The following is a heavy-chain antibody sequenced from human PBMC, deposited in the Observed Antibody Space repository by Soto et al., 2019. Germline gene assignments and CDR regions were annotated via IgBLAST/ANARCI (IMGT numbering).Heavy chain of an antibody. CDR1: GGSISRSSNH. Sequence: SETLSLTCTGSGGSISRSSNHWGWIRQPPGKGLEWIGNIYYSENTYYNPSLKSRVTISVDTSKNQFSLRLTSVTAADTAVYYCATHPPYGPLDHWGQGTLVTVSS. CDR3: ATHPPYGPLDH. CDR2: IYYSENT. V-gene: IGHV4-39*01. J-gene: IGHJ4*02. D-gene: IGHD4-17*01.